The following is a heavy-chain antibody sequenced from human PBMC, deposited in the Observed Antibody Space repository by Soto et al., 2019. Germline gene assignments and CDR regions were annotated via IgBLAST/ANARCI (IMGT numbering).Heavy chain of an antibody. V-gene: IGHV6-1*01. CDR2: TYYRSKWYN. CDR1: GDSVSSTSAA. J-gene: IGHJ4*02. D-gene: IGHD2-15*01. CDR3: ERDGGFLAPPSTLQI. Sequence: SQTLSLPCVISGDSVSSTSAAWNWIRQSPSRGLEWLGRTYYRSKWYNDYAVSVKSRITINPDTSKNQFSLQLNSVTPEDTAVYYCERDGGFLAPPSTLQIWGQGTLVTVYS.